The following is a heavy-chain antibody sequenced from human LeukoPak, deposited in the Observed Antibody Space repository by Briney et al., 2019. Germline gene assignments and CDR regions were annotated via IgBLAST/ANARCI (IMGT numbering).Heavy chain of an antibody. Sequence: GGSLRLSCAASGFTFSSYAMHWVRQAPGKGLEWVAVISYDGSNKYYADSVKGRFTISRDNSKNTLYLQMNSLRAEDTAVYYCARGRGYLQPHRYWGQGTLVTVSS. J-gene: IGHJ4*02. CDR2: ISYDGSNK. CDR1: GFTFSSYA. V-gene: IGHV3-30*04. D-gene: IGHD3-22*01. CDR3: ARGRGYLQPHRY.